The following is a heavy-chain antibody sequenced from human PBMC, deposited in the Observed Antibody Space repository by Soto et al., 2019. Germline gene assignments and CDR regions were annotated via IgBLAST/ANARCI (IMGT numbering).Heavy chain of an antibody. Sequence: GGSLRLSCAASGFTFSSYGMHWVRQAPGKGLEWVAVISYDGSNKYYADSVKGRFTISRDNSKNTLYLQMNSLRAEDTAVYYCAKESYCSGGSCSLVYYYYMDVWGKGTTVTVSS. V-gene: IGHV3-30*18. CDR2: ISYDGSNK. CDR3: AKESYCSGGSCSLVYYYYMDV. D-gene: IGHD2-15*01. CDR1: GFTFSSYG. J-gene: IGHJ6*03.